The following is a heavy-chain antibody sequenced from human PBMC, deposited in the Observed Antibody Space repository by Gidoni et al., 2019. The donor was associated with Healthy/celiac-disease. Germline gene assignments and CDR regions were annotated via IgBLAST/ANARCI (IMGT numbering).Heavy chain of an antibody. CDR1: GGSISSYY. Sequence: QVQLQESGPGLVKPSETLSLTCPFSGGSISSYYWSWIRQPPGKGLEWIGYIYYSGSTNYNPSLKSRVTISVDTSKNQFSLKLSSVTAADTAVYYCARAVWFGASHYFDYWGQGTLVTVSS. CDR3: ARAVWFGASHYFDY. CDR2: IYYSGST. J-gene: IGHJ4*02. V-gene: IGHV4-59*01. D-gene: IGHD3-10*01.